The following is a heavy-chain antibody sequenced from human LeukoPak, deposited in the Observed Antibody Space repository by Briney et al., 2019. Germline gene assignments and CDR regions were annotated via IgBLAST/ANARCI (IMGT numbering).Heavy chain of an antibody. J-gene: IGHJ5*02. V-gene: IGHV4-38-2*02. CDR1: GYSISSGYY. Sequence: PSETLSLTCTVSGYSISSGYYWGWIRQPPGKGLEWIGSIYYSGSTYYNPSLKSRVTISVDTSKNQFSLKLSSVTAADTAVYYCARDPDSSGWSGAWFDPWSQATLVTVSS. D-gene: IGHD3-22*01. CDR3: ARDPDSSGWSGAWFDP. CDR2: IYYSGST.